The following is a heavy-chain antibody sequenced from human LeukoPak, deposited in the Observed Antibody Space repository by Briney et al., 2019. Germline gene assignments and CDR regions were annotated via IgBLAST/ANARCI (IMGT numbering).Heavy chain of an antibody. CDR2: IIPIFGTA. J-gene: IGHJ3*02. Sequence: GAAGTVPFTSSAGTFTIYGISWVRQAPGQGLEWMGGIIPIFGTANYAQEIQGRVTITADESTSTAYMELSSLRSADTAVYYCARVRVTMVRGVIITFGAFDIWGQGTMVTVSS. D-gene: IGHD3-10*01. V-gene: IGHV1-69*01. CDR3: ARVRVTMVRGVIITFGAFDI. CDR1: AGTFTIYG.